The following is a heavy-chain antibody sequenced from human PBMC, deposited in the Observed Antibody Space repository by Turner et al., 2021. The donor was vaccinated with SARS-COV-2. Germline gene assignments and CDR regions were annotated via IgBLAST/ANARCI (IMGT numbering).Heavy chain of an antibody. CDR1: GFTFSTTS. V-gene: IGHV3-21*01. CDR3: ATTRNGYTLD. Sequence: EVQLVDSGGGLVEPGGSLRPCCAASGFTFSTTSMNWCRQAPGKGLEWVSSISSTGNYKWYADSLKGRITISRDNAKNSLDLQMDSLRVEDTAVYHCATTRNGYTLDWGQGTLVTVSS. D-gene: IGHD5-18*01. CDR2: ISSTGNYK. J-gene: IGHJ4*02.